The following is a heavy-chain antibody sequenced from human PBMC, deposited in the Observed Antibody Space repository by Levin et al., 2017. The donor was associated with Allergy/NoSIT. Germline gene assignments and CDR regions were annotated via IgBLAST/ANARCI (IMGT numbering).Heavy chain of an antibody. CDR1: GFTFSSYG. CDR3: ARGFDYYGSGSDYGLDY. V-gene: IGHV3-33*01. D-gene: IGHD3-10*01. Sequence: PGGSLRLSCAASGFTFSSYGMHWVRQAPGKGLEWVAVIWYDGSNKYYADSVKGRFTISRDNSKNTLYLQMNSLRAEDTAVYYCARGFDYYGSGSDYGLDYWGQGTLVTVSS. J-gene: IGHJ4*02. CDR2: IWYDGSNK.